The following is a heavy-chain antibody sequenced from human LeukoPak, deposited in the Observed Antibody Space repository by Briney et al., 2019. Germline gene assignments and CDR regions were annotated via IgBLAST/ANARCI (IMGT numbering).Heavy chain of an antibody. V-gene: IGHV3-30*02. Sequence: GGSLRLSCAASGFTFSSYGMHWVRQAPGKGLEWVAFIRYDGSNKCYADSVKGRFTISRDNSKNTLYLQMNSLRAEDTAVYYCAKAVVPAASWFDPWGQGTLVTVSS. J-gene: IGHJ5*02. CDR3: AKAVVPAASWFDP. CDR1: GFTFSSYG. D-gene: IGHD2-2*01. CDR2: IRYDGSNK.